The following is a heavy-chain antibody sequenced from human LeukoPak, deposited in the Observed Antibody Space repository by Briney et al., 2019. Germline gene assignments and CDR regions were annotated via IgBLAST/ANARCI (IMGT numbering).Heavy chain of an antibody. J-gene: IGHJ4*02. V-gene: IGHV3-33*01. CDR1: GFTFSSYG. Sequence: PGGSLRLSCAASGFTFSSYGMHWVRQAPGKGLEWVAVIWYDGSNKYYADSVKGRFTISRDNSKNTLYLQMNSLRAEDTAVYYCARDWELHCADYWGQGTLVTVSS. CDR3: ARDWELHCADY. CDR2: IWYDGSNK. D-gene: IGHD1-26*01.